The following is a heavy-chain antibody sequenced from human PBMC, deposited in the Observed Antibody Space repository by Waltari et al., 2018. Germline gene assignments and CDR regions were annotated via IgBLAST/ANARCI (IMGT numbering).Heavy chain of an antibody. CDR1: GITFTSYW. V-gene: IGHV3-74*01. CDR2: NNRDGSST. Sequence: EVQLVESGGDLVQPGGSLRLSCAASGITFTSYWMHWVRQAPGKGLVWVSHNNRDGSSTNYAESVRGRFISSRENAKNTLYVQMNSLRAADTAVYYCARDLRVTNWSEPWGQGTLVTVAS. D-gene: IGHD2-21*02. CDR3: ARDLRVTNWSEP. J-gene: IGHJ5*02.